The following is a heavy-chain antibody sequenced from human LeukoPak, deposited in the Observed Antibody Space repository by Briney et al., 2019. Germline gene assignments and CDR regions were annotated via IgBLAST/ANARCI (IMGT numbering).Heavy chain of an antibody. CDR3: ARPGKIAVALFVPAGRGRAFDI. D-gene: IGHD6-19*01. CDR1: GFTFSDAW. V-gene: IGHV4-34*01. J-gene: IGHJ3*02. Sequence: GSLRLSCAASGFTFSDAWMSWIRQPPGKGLEWIGEINHSGSTNYNPSLKSRVTISVDTSKNQFSLKLSSVTAADTAVYYCARPGKIAVALFVPAGRGRAFDIWGQGTMVTVSS. CDR2: INHSGST.